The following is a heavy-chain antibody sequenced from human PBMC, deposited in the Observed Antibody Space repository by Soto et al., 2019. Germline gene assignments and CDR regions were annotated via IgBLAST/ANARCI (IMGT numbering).Heavy chain of an antibody. CDR2: IDPSDSQT. CDR1: GYSFAGYW. V-gene: IGHV5-10-1*01. D-gene: IGHD3-22*01. J-gene: IGHJ4*02. CDR3: ARQIYDSDTGPNFQYYFDS. Sequence: GEPLKISCKGSGYSFAGYWITWVRQKPGKGLEWKRRIDPSDSQTYYSPSFRGHVTISVTKSITTVFLQWSSLRASDTAMYYCARQIYDSDTGPNFQYYFDSWGQGTPVTVSS.